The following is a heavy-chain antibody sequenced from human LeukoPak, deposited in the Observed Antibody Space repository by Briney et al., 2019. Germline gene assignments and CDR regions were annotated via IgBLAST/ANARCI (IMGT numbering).Heavy chain of an antibody. V-gene: IGHV1-69*13. D-gene: IGHD1-26*01. Sequence: ASAKVSCKASGGTFSSYAISWVRQAPGQGLEWMGGIIPIFGTANYAQKFQGRVTTTADESTSTAYMELSSLRSEDTAVYYCASVGATDYYGMDVWGQGTTVTVSS. CDR2: IIPIFGTA. CDR3: ASVGATDYYGMDV. J-gene: IGHJ6*02. CDR1: GGTFSSYA.